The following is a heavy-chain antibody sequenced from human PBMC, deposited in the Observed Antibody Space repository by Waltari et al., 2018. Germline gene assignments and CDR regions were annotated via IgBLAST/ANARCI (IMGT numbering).Heavy chain of an antibody. Sequence: QVQLVESGGGVVQPGRSLRLSCAASGFTFSSYGMHWVRQAPGKGLEWVAFIWYDGSNKYYADSVKGRFTISRDNSKNTLYLQMNSLRAEDTAMYYCAKDRGIWGQGTMVTVSS. J-gene: IGHJ3*02. CDR3: AKDRGI. CDR2: IWYDGSNK. V-gene: IGHV3-30*02. CDR1: GFTFSSYG.